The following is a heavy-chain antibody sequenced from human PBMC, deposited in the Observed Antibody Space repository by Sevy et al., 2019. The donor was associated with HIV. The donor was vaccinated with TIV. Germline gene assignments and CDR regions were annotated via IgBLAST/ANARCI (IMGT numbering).Heavy chain of an antibody. J-gene: IGHJ5*02. D-gene: IGHD4-17*01. CDR1: GFSFSRYF. CDR3: ARDTLGYGGNPNLDLDL. V-gene: IGHV3-74*01. Sequence: GGSLRLSCAASGFSFSRYFMHWVRQAPGKGLVWVSRINSDGSTTNYADSVEGRFIVSRDNAKKTLYLELHSLIVEDTASYYCARDTLGYGGNPNLDLDLWGQGTLVTVSS. CDR2: INSDGSTT.